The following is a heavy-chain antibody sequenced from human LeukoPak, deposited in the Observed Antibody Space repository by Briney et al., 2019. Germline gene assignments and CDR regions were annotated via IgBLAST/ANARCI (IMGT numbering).Heavy chain of an antibody. Sequence: GGSLRLSGAASGFTFSNHAMNWVRQAPGKGLEWVSVISGSGVSTNYAESVKGRFTISRDNSRNTVYVQMNSLRAEDTAVYYCAKGPMDYSNHLFDSWGQGILVTVSS. J-gene: IGHJ5*01. CDR1: GFTFSNHA. CDR2: ISGSGVST. CDR3: AKGPMDYSNHLFDS. V-gene: IGHV3-23*01. D-gene: IGHD4-11*01.